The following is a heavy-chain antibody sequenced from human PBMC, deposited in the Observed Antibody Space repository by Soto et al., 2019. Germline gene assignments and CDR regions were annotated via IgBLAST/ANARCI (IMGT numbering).Heavy chain of an antibody. CDR1: GDSLISYS. Sequence: PSETLSLTCTVSGDSLISYSWSWIRQPAGKGLEWIGRIYGSGSTGYNSSLKSRVTMSLDMSKNQFSLKLSSVTAADTAVYYCARDEAVDTDMLTTFDYWGQGILVTVSS. CDR3: ARDEAVDTDMLTTFDY. CDR2: IYGSGST. V-gene: IGHV4-4*07. D-gene: IGHD5-18*01. J-gene: IGHJ4*02.